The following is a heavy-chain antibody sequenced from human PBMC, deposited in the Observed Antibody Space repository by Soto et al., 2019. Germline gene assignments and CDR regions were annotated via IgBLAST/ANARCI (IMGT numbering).Heavy chain of an antibody. CDR1: GFTFSSYG. CDR2: ISYDGSNK. D-gene: IGHD6-6*01. Sequence: GGSLRLSCAASGFTFSSYGMHWVRQATGKGLEWVAVISYDGSNKYYADSVKGRVTISRDNSKNTLYLQMNSRKAEDTAVYYCANDLMPSSIAARPWFDPWGQGTLVTVSS. J-gene: IGHJ5*02. CDR3: ANDLMPSSIAARPWFDP. V-gene: IGHV3-30*18.